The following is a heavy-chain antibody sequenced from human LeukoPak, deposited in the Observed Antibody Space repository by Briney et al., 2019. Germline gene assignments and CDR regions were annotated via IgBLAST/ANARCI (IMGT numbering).Heavy chain of an antibody. CDR3: ARDQTRLAGTRPYGMDV. Sequence: PGGSLNLPWPPSGLPASTNSMSGVRKAQGKGLRWAPVFISGGSTYYADSVKGRFTISRDSSKNTLYLQMNSPRAEDTAVYYCARDQTRLAGTRPYGMDVWGQGTTVIVSS. V-gene: IGHV3-53*01. CDR2: FISGGST. D-gene: IGHD6-19*01. J-gene: IGHJ6*02. CDR1: GLPASTNS.